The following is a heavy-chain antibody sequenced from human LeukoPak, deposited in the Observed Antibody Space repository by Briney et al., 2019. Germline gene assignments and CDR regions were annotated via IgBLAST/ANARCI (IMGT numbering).Heavy chain of an antibody. V-gene: IGHV3-21*01. D-gene: IGHD3-9*01. Sequence: GGSLRLSCAASGFTFNTYSMSWVRQAPGKGLEWVSIISRTSESIFYADSVKGRFTISRDNAKNSLYLQMNSLRAEDTAVYYCAKGRRYNILTGYYVSEVDPWGQGTLVTVSS. CDR2: ISRTSESI. J-gene: IGHJ5*02. CDR1: GFTFNTYS. CDR3: AKGRRYNILTGYYVSEVDP.